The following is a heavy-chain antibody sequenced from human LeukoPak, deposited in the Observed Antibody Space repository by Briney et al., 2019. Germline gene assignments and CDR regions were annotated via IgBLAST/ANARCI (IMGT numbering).Heavy chain of an antibody. V-gene: IGHV4-59*08. Sequence: SETLSLTCTVSGGSISSHYWSWIRQPPGKGLEWIGYIYYSGSTNYNPSLKSRVTISVDTSKNQFSLKLSSVTAADTAVYYCARHGYSYGFDYWGQGTLVTVSS. CDR2: IYYSGST. CDR3: ARHGYSYGFDY. CDR1: GGSISSHY. J-gene: IGHJ4*02. D-gene: IGHD5-18*01.